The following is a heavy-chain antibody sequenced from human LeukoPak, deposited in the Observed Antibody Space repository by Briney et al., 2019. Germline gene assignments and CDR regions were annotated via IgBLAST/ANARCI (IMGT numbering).Heavy chain of an antibody. D-gene: IGHD5-12*01. CDR1: GFTYSNYN. CDR3: ARERGYSGYDYFIDSPSDS. CDR2: ISSSGDTI. J-gene: IGHJ4*02. Sequence: GGSLRLSCAASGFTYSNYNMNWVRQAPGKGLEWVSYISSSGDTIYYADSVKGRFTISRDNAKNSLYLQMNSLRAEDTAVYYCARERGYSGYDYFIDSPSDSWGQGTLVTVSS. V-gene: IGHV3-48*04.